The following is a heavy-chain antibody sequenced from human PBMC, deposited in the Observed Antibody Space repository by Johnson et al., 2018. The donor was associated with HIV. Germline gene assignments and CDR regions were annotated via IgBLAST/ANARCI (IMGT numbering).Heavy chain of an antibody. D-gene: IGHD4-17*01. CDR1: GFKFSDYH. V-gene: IGHV3-11*04. CDR2: ISSGGRTI. Sequence: QVQLVESGGGLVKPGGSLRLSCAASGFKFSDYHMRWIRQAPGKGLEWVSYISSGGRTIYYADSVKGRFTISRDNAKNSLYLQMNSLRVEDTAVYYCARVLGDYAYHIWGQGTMVTVSS. J-gene: IGHJ3*02. CDR3: ARVLGDYAYHI.